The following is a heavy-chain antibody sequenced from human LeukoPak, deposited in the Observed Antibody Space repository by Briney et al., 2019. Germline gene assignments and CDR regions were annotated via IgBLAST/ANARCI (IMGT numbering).Heavy chain of an antibody. CDR2: ISSSGTTI. Sequence: PGGSLRLSCAASGFSFSSYEMNWVRQAPGRGLEWVSYISSSGTTIYYADSVKGRFTISSDNAKNSLSLQMNRLRAEETAVYYCARDPNSYDSSGSTGVFDIWGQGTMVTVSS. J-gene: IGHJ3*02. CDR1: GFSFSSYE. D-gene: IGHD3-22*01. V-gene: IGHV3-48*03. CDR3: ARDPNSYDSSGSTGVFDI.